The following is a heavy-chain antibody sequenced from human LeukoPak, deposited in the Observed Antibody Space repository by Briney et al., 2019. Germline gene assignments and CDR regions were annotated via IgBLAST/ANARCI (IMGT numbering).Heavy chain of an antibody. Sequence: PSETLSLTCAVSGGSISGINWWSWVRQPPGKGLEWIGEVHHSGSTNYNSSLKSRVTILVDKSKNQVSLKLTSVTAADTAVYYCVRHSSISYRFFDSWGQGTLVTVSS. CDR1: GGSISGINW. CDR2: VHHSGST. CDR3: VRHSSISYRFFDS. D-gene: IGHD6-13*01. J-gene: IGHJ4*02. V-gene: IGHV4-4*02.